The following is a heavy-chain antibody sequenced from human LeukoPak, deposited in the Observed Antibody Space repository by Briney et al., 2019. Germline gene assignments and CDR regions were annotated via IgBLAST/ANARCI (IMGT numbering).Heavy chain of an antibody. CDR1: GFTFSSYA. Sequence: PGGSLRLSCAASGFTFSSYAMSWVRQAPGKGLEWVSAISGSGGSTYYADSVKGRFTISSDNSKNTLYLQMNSLRAEDTAVYYCAKGDYYGSGSPYYFDYWGQGTLVTVSS. D-gene: IGHD3-10*01. J-gene: IGHJ4*02. V-gene: IGHV3-23*01. CDR2: ISGSGGST. CDR3: AKGDYYGSGSPYYFDY.